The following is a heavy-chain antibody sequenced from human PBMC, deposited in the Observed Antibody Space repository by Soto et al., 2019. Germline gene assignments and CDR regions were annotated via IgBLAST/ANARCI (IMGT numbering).Heavy chain of an antibody. D-gene: IGHD3-3*01. CDR3: ARKWSGLDY. J-gene: IGHJ4*02. V-gene: IGHV4-59*01. CDR1: GGSISSYY. Sequence: QVQLQESGPGLVKPSETLSLTCTVSGGSISSYYWSWIRQPPGKGLEWIGYSHYSGSTNYNPSHKSRVTILVDTSQNQFSLKLSSVTAADTAVYYCARKWSGLDYWGQGTLVTVSS. CDR2: SHYSGST.